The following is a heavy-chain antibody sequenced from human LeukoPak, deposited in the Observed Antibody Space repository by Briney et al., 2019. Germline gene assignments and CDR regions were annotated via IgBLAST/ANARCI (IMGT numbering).Heavy chain of an antibody. CDR3: ATDLNTAMDALDY. CDR2: ISWNSGSI. J-gene: IGHJ4*02. CDR1: GFTFDDYA. V-gene: IGHV3-9*01. Sequence: PGGSLRLSCAASGFTFDDYAMHWVRQAPGKGLEWVSGISWNSGSIGYADSVKGRFTISRDNAKNSLYLQMNSLRAEDTALYYCATDLNTAMDALDYWGQGTLVTVSS. D-gene: IGHD5-18*01.